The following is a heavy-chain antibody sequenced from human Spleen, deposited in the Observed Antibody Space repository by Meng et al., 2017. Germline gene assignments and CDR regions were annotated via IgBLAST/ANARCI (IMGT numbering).Heavy chain of an antibody. CDR3: ARGPTTMAHDFDY. CDR2: IYHSGST. J-gene: IGHJ4*02. D-gene: IGHD4-11*01. Sequence: VQAEGSCARLVKPSETLSLSCSVSGGSISSSTWWSWVRQPTGKGLEWIGEIYHSGSTNYNPSLKSRVTISVDKSNNLSLKLSSVTAADSAVYYCARGPTTMAHDFDYWGQGTLVTVSS. CDR1: GGSISSSTW. V-gene: IGHV4-4*02.